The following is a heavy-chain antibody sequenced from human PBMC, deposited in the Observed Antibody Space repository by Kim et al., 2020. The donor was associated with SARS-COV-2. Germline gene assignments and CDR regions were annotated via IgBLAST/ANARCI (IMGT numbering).Heavy chain of an antibody. CDR2: INPNSGGT. D-gene: IGHD5-12*01. J-gene: IGHJ4*02. Sequence: ASVKVSCKASGYTFTGYYMHWVRQAPGQGLEWMGWINPNSGGTNYAQKFQGWVTMTRDTSISTAYMELSRLRSDDTAVYYCARDLLSGYSGYDSVNYFDYWGQGTLVTVSS. CDR3: ARDLLSGYSGYDSVNYFDY. CDR1: GYTFTGYY. V-gene: IGHV1-2*04.